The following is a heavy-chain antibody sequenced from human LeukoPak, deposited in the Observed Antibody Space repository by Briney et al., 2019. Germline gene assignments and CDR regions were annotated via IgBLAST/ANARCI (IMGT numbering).Heavy chain of an antibody. CDR3: ARALPNYYGSGSYRNYWYFDL. D-gene: IGHD3-10*01. J-gene: IGHJ2*01. CDR1: GGSFSGYY. Sequence: SETLSLTCAVYGGSFSGYYWSWIRQPPGKGLEWIGEINHSGSTNYNPSLKSRVTISVDTSKNQFSLKLSSVTAADTAVYYCARALPNYYGSGSYRNYWYFDLWRRGTLVTVSS. V-gene: IGHV4-34*01. CDR2: INHSGST.